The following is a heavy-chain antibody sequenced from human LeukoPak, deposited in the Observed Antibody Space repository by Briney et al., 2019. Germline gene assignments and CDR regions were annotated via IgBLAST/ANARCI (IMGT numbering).Heavy chain of an antibody. V-gene: IGHV3-23*01. CDR1: GFTFSRFA. CDR2: ISSSGGST. Sequence: QPGGSLRLSCAATGFTFSRFAMSWVRQAPGKGLEWLSSISSSGGSTYYADSVKGRFTISRDNSKNTLYLQMNSLRAEDTAVYYCAKDLCSGGSCYSRILVYGASGYWGQGTLVTVSS. D-gene: IGHD2-15*01. J-gene: IGHJ4*02. CDR3: AKDLCSGGSCYSRILVYGASGY.